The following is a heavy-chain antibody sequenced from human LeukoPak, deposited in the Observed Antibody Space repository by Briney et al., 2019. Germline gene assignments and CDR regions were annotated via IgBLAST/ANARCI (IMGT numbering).Heavy chain of an antibody. J-gene: IGHJ4*02. CDR3: ARGLDHDTSGYYSDY. CDR1: GFTFSAFW. CDR2: INSDDSRT. Sequence: GGSLRLSCAASGFTFSAFWMHWVRQAPGKGLVWVSRINSDDSRTTYADSVKGRFTISRGNAKNTLYLQMNSLRAEDTAVYYCARGLDHDTSGYYSDYWGQGTLVTVSS. V-gene: IGHV3-74*01. D-gene: IGHD3-22*01.